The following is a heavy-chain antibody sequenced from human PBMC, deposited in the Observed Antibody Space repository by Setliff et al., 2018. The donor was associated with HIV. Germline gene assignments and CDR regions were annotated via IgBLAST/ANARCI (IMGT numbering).Heavy chain of an antibody. J-gene: IGHJ5*01. V-gene: IGHV4-34*01. CDR2: INHSGST. D-gene: IGHD3-10*01. CDR3: ARGGTVTMVRGRNWFDS. CDR1: AGSISGYH. Sequence: SETLSLTCAVYAGSISGYHWSWIRQSPGKGLEWIGEINHSGSTNYNPSLKSRVTISVDTSKNQFSLKLSSVTAADTAVYYCARGGTVTMVRGRNWFDSWGQGTLVTVSS.